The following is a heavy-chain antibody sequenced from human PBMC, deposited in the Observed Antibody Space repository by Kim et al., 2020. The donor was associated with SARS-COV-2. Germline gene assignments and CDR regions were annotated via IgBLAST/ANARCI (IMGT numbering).Heavy chain of an antibody. J-gene: IGHJ6*02. Sequence: GGSLRLSCAASGFTFSSYSMNWVRQAPGKGLEWVSSISSSSSYIYYADSVKGRFTISRDNAKNSLYLQMNSLRAEDTAVYYCARDSGSSSIYYYGMDVWGQGTTVTVSS. CDR2: ISSSSSYI. CDR1: GFTFSSYS. CDR3: ARDSGSSSIYYYGMDV. D-gene: IGHD6-6*01. V-gene: IGHV3-21*01.